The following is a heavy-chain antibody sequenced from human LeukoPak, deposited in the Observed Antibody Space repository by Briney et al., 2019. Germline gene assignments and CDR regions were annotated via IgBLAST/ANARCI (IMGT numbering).Heavy chain of an antibody. CDR1: GYTLTELS. CDR3: ATGDIDTAMVLLDY. D-gene: IGHD5-18*01. Sequence: ASVKVSCKVSGYTLTELSMHWVRQAPGKGLEWMGGFDPEDGETIYAQKFQGRVTMTGDTSTDTAYMELSSLRSEDTAVYYCATGDIDTAMVLLDYWGQGTLVTVSS. CDR2: FDPEDGET. J-gene: IGHJ4*02. V-gene: IGHV1-24*01.